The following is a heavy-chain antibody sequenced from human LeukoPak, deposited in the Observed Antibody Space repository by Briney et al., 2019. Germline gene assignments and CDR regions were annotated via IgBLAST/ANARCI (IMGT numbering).Heavy chain of an antibody. Sequence: SVKVSCKASGGTFSSYAISWVRQAPGQGLEWMGRIIPILGIANYAQKFQGRVTITADKSTSTAYMELSSLRSEDTAVYYCARDFPSYYGSGSYYEAYYYYGMDVWGQGTTVTVSS. CDR3: ARDFPSYYGSGSYYEAYYYYGMDV. J-gene: IGHJ6*02. D-gene: IGHD3-10*01. V-gene: IGHV1-69*04. CDR1: GGTFSSYA. CDR2: IIPILGIA.